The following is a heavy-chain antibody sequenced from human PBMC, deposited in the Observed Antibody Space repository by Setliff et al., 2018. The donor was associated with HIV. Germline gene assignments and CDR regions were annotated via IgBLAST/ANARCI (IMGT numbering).Heavy chain of an antibody. Sequence: PGESLKISCQGSGYTFSTYWIAWVRQTPGKGMDWVGLIYPDKSDTKYGPSLQGQVTISADKSIATAYLQWNNLKASDTALYYCARLRHNRPWLVVNSPLDSWGQGTLVTVSS. V-gene: IGHV5-51*01. CDR2: IYPDKSDT. J-gene: IGHJ4*02. D-gene: IGHD6-19*01. CDR1: GYTFSTYW. CDR3: ARLRHNRPWLVVNSPLDS.